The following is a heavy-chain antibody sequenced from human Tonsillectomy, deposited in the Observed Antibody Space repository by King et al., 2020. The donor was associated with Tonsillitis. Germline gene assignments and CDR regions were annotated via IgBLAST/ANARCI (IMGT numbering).Heavy chain of an antibody. J-gene: IGHJ6*02. CDR1: GGSISSNY. Sequence: QLQESGPGLVKPSETLSLTCTVSGGSISSNYWSWIRQAAGKGLEWIGRIYTSGSTNYNPSFTSRVTMSVDTSKNQLSLKLSSVTAADTAVYYCARDVVSFWSGYQDGMDVWGQGTTVTVSS. CDR2: IYTSGST. D-gene: IGHD3-3*01. CDR3: ARDVVSFWSGYQDGMDV. V-gene: IGHV4-4*07.